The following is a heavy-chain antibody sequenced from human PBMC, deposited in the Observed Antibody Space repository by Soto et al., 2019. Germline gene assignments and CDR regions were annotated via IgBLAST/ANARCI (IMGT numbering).Heavy chain of an antibody. V-gene: IGHV3-23*01. CDR2: ITGNAANT. CDR3: AKAARDCGGDCYSSYFDS. J-gene: IGHJ4*02. D-gene: IGHD2-21*02. Sequence: ILSWSASRFTFGGYAMSWVRQAPGKGLEWVSGITGNAANTVYADSVKGRFTISRDNSKNALYLQLNSLRAEDTAVYFCAKAARDCGGDCYSSYFDSWGQGALVTVSS. CDR1: RFTFGGYA.